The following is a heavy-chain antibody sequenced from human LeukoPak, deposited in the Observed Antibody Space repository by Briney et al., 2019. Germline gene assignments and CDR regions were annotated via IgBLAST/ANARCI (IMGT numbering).Heavy chain of an antibody. V-gene: IGHV1-46*01. CDR1: GGTFSSYA. D-gene: IGHD3-9*01. Sequence: ASVKVSFKASGGTFSSYAISWVRQAPGQGLEWMGVIRPTDGSTSYAQNFQGRLSMTSDTSTSTAYMELSSLRSEDTAIYYCTRTINSWFDPWGQGTPVSVSS. J-gene: IGHJ5*02. CDR3: TRTINSWFDP. CDR2: IRPTDGST.